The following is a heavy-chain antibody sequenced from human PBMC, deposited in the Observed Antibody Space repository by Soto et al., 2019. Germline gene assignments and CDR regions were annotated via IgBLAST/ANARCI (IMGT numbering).Heavy chain of an antibody. Sequence: PGGSLRLSCAASGFTFSSYAMSWVRQAPGKGLEWVSAISGSGGSTYYADSVKGRFTISRDNSKNTLYLQMNSLRAEDTAVYYCAKGGKYYYDSRGYMGLHPWGQGTLVTVSS. CDR1: GFTFSSYA. D-gene: IGHD3-22*01. CDR3: AKGGKYYYDSRGYMGLHP. J-gene: IGHJ5*02. CDR2: ISGSGGST. V-gene: IGHV3-23*01.